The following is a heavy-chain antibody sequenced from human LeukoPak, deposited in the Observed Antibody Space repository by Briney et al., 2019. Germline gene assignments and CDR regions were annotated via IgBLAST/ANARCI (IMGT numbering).Heavy chain of an antibody. J-gene: IGHJ5*02. CDR1: GYSFTSYW. Sequence: GESQKISCKGPGYSFTSYWIGWVRQMPGKGLEWMGIIYPGDSDTRYSPSFQGQVTISADKSISTAYLQWSSLKASDTAMYYCARFPYCTNGVCYGKNWFDPWGQGTLVTVSS. CDR3: ARFPYCTNGVCYGKNWFDP. D-gene: IGHD2-8*01. CDR2: IYPGDSDT. V-gene: IGHV5-51*01.